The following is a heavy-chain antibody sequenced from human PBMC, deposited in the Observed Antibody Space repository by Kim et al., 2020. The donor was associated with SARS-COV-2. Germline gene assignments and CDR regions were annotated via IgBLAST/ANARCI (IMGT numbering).Heavy chain of an antibody. D-gene: IGHD1-26*01. CDR3: ARGIQRRIAERYYYYYGMDV. CDR1: GGSFSGYY. Sequence: SETLSLTCAVYGGSFSGYYWSWIRQPPGKGLEWIGEINHSGSTNYNPSLKSRVTISVDTSKNQFSLKLSSVTAADTAVYYCARGIQRRIAERYYYYYGMDVWGQGTTVTVSS. J-gene: IGHJ6*02. V-gene: IGHV4-34*01. CDR2: INHSGST.